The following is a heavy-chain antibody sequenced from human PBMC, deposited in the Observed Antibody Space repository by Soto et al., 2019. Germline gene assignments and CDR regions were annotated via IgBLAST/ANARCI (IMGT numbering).Heavy chain of an antibody. CDR2: IKAGNGNT. V-gene: IGHV1-3*01. CDR1: GYTFTSYA. Sequence: GASVKVSCKASGYTFTSYAMHWVRQAPGQRLEWMGWIKAGNGNTKYSQKYQGKVTITRDTSASTAYMELSSLRSEDTSVYYCARSIVVVTALDYWGQGTLVTVSS. D-gene: IGHD2-21*02. CDR3: ARSIVVVTALDY. J-gene: IGHJ4*02.